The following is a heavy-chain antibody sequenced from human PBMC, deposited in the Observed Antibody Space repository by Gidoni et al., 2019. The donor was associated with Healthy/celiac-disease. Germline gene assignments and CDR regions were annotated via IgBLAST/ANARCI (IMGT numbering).Heavy chain of an antibody. CDR2: TIPIFGTA. CDR3: ARDGGTGGSPGGYFDL. Sequence: QVQLVQSGAEVKKPGSSVKVSCKASGGTFSRDAISWVRQAPGQGLAWMGGTIPIFGTANYAQKFQGRVTITADESTSTAYMELSSLRSEDTAVYYCARDGGTGGSPGGYFDLWGRGTLVTVSS. J-gene: IGHJ2*01. V-gene: IGHV1-69*01. CDR1: GGTFSRDA. D-gene: IGHD2-15*01.